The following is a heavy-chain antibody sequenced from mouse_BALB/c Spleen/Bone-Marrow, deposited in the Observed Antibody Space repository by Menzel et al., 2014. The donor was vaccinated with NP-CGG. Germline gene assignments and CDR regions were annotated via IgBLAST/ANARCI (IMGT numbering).Heavy chain of an antibody. D-gene: IGHD1-1*01. V-gene: IGHV7-3*02. CDR3: ARDMGLLRFDY. CDR1: GFTFTDYY. J-gene: IGHJ2*01. CDR2: IRNKANGYTT. Sequence: EVKLVESGGGLVQPGGSLRLSCATSGFTFTDYYMSWVRQPPGKALEWLGFIRNKANGYTTEYSASVKGRFTISRDNYQSILYLQMNTLRAEDSATYYCARDMGLLRFDYWGQGTTLTVSS.